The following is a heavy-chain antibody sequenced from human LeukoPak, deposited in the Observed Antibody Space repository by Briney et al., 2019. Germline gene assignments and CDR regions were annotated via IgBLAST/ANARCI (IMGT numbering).Heavy chain of an antibody. CDR3: AKDGGYYYDSSGYFD. V-gene: IGHV3-48*01. CDR1: GFNFSSYS. Sequence: GGSLRLSCAASGFNFSSYSLNWVRQAPGKGLEWVSYISSSTRRIYYADSVKGRFTISRDNSKNTLYLQMNSLRAEDTAVYYCAKDGGYYYDSSGYFDWGQGTLVTVSS. J-gene: IGHJ4*02. CDR2: ISSSTRRI. D-gene: IGHD3-22*01.